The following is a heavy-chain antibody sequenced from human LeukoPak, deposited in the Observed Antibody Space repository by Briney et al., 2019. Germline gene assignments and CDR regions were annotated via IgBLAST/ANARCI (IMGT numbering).Heavy chain of an antibody. D-gene: IGHD6-19*01. CDR2: IYHSGST. Sequence: PSETLSLTCAVSGYSISSGYYWGWIRQPPGKGLEWIGSIYHSGSTYYNPSLKSRVTISVDTSKNQFSLKLSSVTAADTAVYYCARLFRLVPGYYFDYWGQGTLVTVSS. CDR3: ARLFRLVPGYYFDY. CDR1: GYSISSGYY. J-gene: IGHJ4*02. V-gene: IGHV4-38-2*01.